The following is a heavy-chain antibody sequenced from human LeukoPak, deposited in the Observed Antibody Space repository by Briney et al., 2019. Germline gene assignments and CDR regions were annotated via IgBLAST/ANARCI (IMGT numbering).Heavy chain of an antibody. J-gene: IGHJ4*02. V-gene: IGHV3-49*04. CDR2: IRSKAYGGTT. Sequence: GSLRLSCTASGFTFGDYAMSWVRQAPGKGLEWVGFIRSKAYGGTTEYAASVKGRFTISRDDSKSIAYLQMNSLKTEDTAVYYCTRESRYYYDSSGYFNSREGTDYWGQGTLVTVSS. CDR1: GFTFGDYA. CDR3: TRESRYYYDSSGYFNSREGTDY. D-gene: IGHD3-22*01.